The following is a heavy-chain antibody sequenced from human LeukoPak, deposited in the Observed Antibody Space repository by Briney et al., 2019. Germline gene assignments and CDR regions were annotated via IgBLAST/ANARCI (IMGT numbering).Heavy chain of an antibody. CDR3: AKENNLGSYFDY. J-gene: IGHJ4*02. CDR1: GFTFSSYA. CDR2: ISGGGGST. V-gene: IGHV3-23*01. Sequence: PGGSLRLSCAASGFTFSSYAMSWVRQAPGKGLEWVSAISGGGGSTYYADSVKGRFTISRDNSKNTLYLQMNSLRAEGTAVYYCAKENNLGSYFDYWGQGTLVTVSS. D-gene: IGHD1/OR15-1a*01.